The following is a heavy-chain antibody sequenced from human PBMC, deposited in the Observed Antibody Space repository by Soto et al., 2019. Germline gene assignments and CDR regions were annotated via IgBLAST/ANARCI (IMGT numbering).Heavy chain of an antibody. J-gene: IGHJ4*02. D-gene: IGHD6-13*01. CDR1: SGSISSYY. CDR2: IYYSGST. Sequence: SETLSLTCTVSSGSISSYYWSWIRRPPGKGLEWIGYIYYSGSTNYNPSLKSRVTISVDTSKNQFSLKLSSVTAADTAVYYCARAGIAFHQNFDYWGQGTLVTVSS. V-gene: IGHV4-59*08. CDR3: ARAGIAFHQNFDY.